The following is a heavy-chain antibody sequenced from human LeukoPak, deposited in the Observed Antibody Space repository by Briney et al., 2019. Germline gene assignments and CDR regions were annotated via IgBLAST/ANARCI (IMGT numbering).Heavy chain of an antibody. V-gene: IGHV1-2*02. CDR3: ARDSRGWYDWLDL. CDR2: INPNSGGT. D-gene: IGHD2-15*01. CDR1: VYTFPDYY. J-gene: IGHJ5*02. Sequence: ASVTVSCKASVYTFPDYYMHWVRQAPGQGLEWMGWINPNSGGTNYAQKFQGRVTMTRDTSISTAYMELSRLRSDDTAVYYCARDSRGWYDWLDLGGQGTLVTVSS.